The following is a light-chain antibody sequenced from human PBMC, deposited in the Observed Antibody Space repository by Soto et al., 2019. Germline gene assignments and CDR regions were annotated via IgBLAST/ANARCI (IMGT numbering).Light chain of an antibody. Sequence: DIVMTQYPLSLPVTPGEPASISCRSSKSLLHSNGKNDLDWYLQKPGQSPQLLIYLGSNRAPGVSARFSGSGSGTDFALKISRVEAEDVGVYYCMQTLQTPRTFGQGTKLEIK. J-gene: IGKJ2*01. CDR1: KSLLHSNGKND. V-gene: IGKV2-28*01. CDR2: LGS. CDR3: MQTLQTPRT.